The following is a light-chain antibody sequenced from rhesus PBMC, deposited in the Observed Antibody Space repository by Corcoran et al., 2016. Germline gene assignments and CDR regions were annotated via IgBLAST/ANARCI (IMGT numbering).Light chain of an antibody. V-gene: IGKV3S11*01. CDR3: LQHSNWPHS. Sequence: QVILTQSPATLSLSPGERATLSCRASQSVSSSFAWYQQKPGQAPRLLLYGASSRAPGIPDRFSGSGSGTDFTLTISSLEPEDVAVYYCLQHSNWPHSFGPGTKVEIK. CDR2: GAS. CDR1: QSVSSS. J-gene: IGKJ2*01.